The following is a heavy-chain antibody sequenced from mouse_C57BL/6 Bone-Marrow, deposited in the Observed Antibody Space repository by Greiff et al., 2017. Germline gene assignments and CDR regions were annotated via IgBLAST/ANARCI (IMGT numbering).Heavy chain of an antibody. CDR1: GYTFTDYY. Sequence: QVQLKESGPELVKPGASVKISCKASGYTFTDYYINWVKQRPGQGLEWIGWIFPGSGSTYYNEKFKGKATLTVDKSSSTAYMLLSSLTSEDSAVYFCATITTVVATRYFDVWGTGTTVTVSS. CDR3: ATITTVVATRYFDV. D-gene: IGHD1-1*01. J-gene: IGHJ1*03. V-gene: IGHV1-75*01. CDR2: IFPGSGST.